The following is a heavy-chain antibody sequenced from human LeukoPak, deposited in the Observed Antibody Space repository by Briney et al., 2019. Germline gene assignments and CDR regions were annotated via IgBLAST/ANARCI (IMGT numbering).Heavy chain of an antibody. V-gene: IGHV3-30*01. CDR3: ARDGAGCSGGSCYSGWFDP. CDR2: ISYDGSNK. D-gene: IGHD2-15*01. CDR1: GFTFSSYV. Sequence: GGSLRLSCAASGFTFSSYVMHWVRQAPGKGLEWVAVISYDGSNKYYADSVKGRFTISRDNSKNTLYLQMNSLRAGDTAVYYCARDGAGCSGGSCYSGWFDPWGQGTLVTVSS. J-gene: IGHJ5*02.